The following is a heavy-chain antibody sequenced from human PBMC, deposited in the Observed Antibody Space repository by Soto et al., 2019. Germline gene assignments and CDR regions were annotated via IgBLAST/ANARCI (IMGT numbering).Heavy chain of an antibody. CDR2: IYYSGST. Sequence: PSETLSLTCTVSGGSISSSSYYWGWIRQPPGKGLEWIGSIYYSGSTYYNPSLKSRVTIYVDTSKNQFSLKLSSVTAADTAVYYCARLVVLGSSNYYGMDVWGQGTTVTVSS. V-gene: IGHV4-39*01. J-gene: IGHJ6*02. CDR3: ARLVVLGSSNYYGMDV. CDR1: GGSISSSSYY. D-gene: IGHD6-13*01.